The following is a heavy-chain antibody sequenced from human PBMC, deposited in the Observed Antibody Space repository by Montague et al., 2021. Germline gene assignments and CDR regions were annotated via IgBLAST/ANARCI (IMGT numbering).Heavy chain of an antibody. CDR1: GYSFTNYW. J-gene: IGHJ6*02. Sequence: QSGAEVEKPGESLKISCKGSGYSFTNYWIGWVRQMPGKGLEWMGIIYPGDSDTRYSPSFQGQVTISADKSISTAYLQWSSLKASDTAMYYCARLPYCSSTYCYGGMDVWGQGTTVTVSS. D-gene: IGHD2-2*01. V-gene: IGHV5-51*01. CDR2: IYPGDSDT. CDR3: ARLPYCSSTYCYGGMDV.